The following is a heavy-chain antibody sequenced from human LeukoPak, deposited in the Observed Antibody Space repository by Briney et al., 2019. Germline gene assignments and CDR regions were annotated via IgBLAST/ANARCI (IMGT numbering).Heavy chain of an antibody. CDR3: ARGTSGGSGSSQDY. J-gene: IGHJ4*02. D-gene: IGHD3-10*01. Sequence: GGSLRLSCAASGFTFSSYAMSWVRQAPGKGLEWVSAISGSGGSTYYADSVKGRFTISRDNSKNTLYLQMNSLRAEDTAVYYCARGTSGGSGSSQDYWGQGTLVTVSS. V-gene: IGHV3-23*01. CDR1: GFTFSSYA. CDR2: ISGSGGST.